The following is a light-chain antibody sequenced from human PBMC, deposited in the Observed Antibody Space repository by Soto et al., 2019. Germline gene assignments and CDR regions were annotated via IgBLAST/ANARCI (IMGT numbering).Light chain of an antibody. CDR2: KAY. J-gene: IGKJ1*01. CDR1: QTISSW. Sequence: DIQMTQSPSTLSGSVGDRVTITCRASQTISSWLAWYQQKPGKAPKLLIYKAYTLKSGVPSRFSGSGSGTEFTLTIRSLQPDDFETYYCQHYNSYSEAFGQGTNVELK. V-gene: IGKV1-5*03. CDR3: QHYNSYSEA.